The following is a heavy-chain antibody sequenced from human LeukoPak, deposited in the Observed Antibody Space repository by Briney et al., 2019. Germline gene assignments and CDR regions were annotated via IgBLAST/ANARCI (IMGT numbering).Heavy chain of an antibody. V-gene: IGHV3-21*01. CDR2: IGSSGSFI. J-gene: IGHJ4*02. CDR3: ARRCGGDCYTFDY. Sequence: GGSLRLSCAASGFTFNYYSMNWVRQAPGKGLEWVSSIGSSGSFIYYADSVEGRFTISRDNAKNSLYLQMNSLRAEDTAVYYCARRCGGDCYTFDYWGQGTLVTVSS. D-gene: IGHD2-21*02. CDR1: GFTFNYYS.